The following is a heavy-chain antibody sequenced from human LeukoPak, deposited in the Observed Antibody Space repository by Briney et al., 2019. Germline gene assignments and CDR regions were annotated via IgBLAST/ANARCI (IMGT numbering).Heavy chain of an antibody. CDR2: IYITGRT. Sequence: GGSLRLSCAASGFTFSSNYMSWVRQAPGKGLEWVSVIYITGRTYYADSVKGRFTISRDNSKNTLYLQMDSLRTEDTAVYYCARDSGYTGSDAFDIWGQGTMVSVSS. CDR3: ARDSGYTGSDAFDI. J-gene: IGHJ3*02. V-gene: IGHV3-66*03. D-gene: IGHD5-12*01. CDR1: GFTFSSNY.